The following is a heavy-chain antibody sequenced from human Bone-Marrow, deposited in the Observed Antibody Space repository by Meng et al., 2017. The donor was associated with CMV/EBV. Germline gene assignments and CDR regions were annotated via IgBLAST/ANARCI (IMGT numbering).Heavy chain of an antibody. CDR2: IYYSGST. J-gene: IGHJ4*02. CDR1: GGSISSGGYY. Sequence: SLSLACTVSGGSISSGGYYWSWIRQHPVKGLEWIGYIYYSGSTYYNPSLKSRVTISGDTSKNQFTLNVSAVTAADTAVYYCARGDGFGVVGYWLWWGQGTLVTVSS. V-gene: IGHV4-31*03. D-gene: IGHD3-3*01. CDR3: ARGDGFGVVGYWLW.